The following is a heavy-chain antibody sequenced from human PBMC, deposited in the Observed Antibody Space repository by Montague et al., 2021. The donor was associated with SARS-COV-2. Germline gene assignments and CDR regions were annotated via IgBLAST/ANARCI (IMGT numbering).Heavy chain of an antibody. Sequence: SETPSLTCAVYGGSFIGYYWSWIRQPPGKGLEWIGDINHSGSTNYNPSLKSRVSISVDTSKNQFSLKLRSVTAADTAVYYCARAIVDVTMIIVVMTGVEHYFDFWGQGTLVTASS. CDR2: INHSGST. J-gene: IGHJ4*02. CDR1: GGSFIGYY. V-gene: IGHV4-34*01. D-gene: IGHD3-22*01. CDR3: ARAIVDVTMIIVVMTGVEHYFDF.